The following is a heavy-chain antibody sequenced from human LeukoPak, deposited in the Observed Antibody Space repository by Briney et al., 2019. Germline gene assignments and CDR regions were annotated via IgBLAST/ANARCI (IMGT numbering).Heavy chain of an antibody. V-gene: IGHV4-59*08. J-gene: IGHJ3*02. CDR1: GGSISSYY. Sequence: SETLSLTCTVSGGSISSYYWSWIRQPPGKGLERIGYIYYSGSTNYNPSLKSRVTISVDTSKNQFSLKLSSVTAADTAVYYCARHGGRSKYSSGWWAFDIWGQGTMVTVSS. D-gene: IGHD6-19*01. CDR2: IYYSGST. CDR3: ARHGGRSKYSSGWWAFDI.